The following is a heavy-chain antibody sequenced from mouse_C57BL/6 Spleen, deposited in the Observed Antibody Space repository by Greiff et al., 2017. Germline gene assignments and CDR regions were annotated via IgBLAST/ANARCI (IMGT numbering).Heavy chain of an antibody. Sequence: EVQVVESGTVLARPGASVKMSCKTSGYTFPSYWMHWVTPRPGQGLEWIGAISPGNSDTSSNQKFKGKAKLTAVTSASTAYMELSSLRNEDSAVYYCTRGREDWFAYWGQGNLVTVSA. CDR3: TRGREDWFAY. CDR2: ISPGNSDT. CDR1: GYTFPSYW. V-gene: IGHV1-5*01. J-gene: IGHJ3*01.